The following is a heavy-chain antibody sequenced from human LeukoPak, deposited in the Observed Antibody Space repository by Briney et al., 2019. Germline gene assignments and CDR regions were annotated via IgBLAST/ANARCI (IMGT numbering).Heavy chain of an antibody. CDR1: GGSFSGYY. CDR2: INHSGST. J-gene: IGHJ4*02. D-gene: IGHD6-19*01. V-gene: IGHV4-34*01. Sequence: SETLSLTCAVYGGSFSGYYWSWIRQPPGKGLEWIGEINHSGSTNYNPSLKSRVTISVDTSKNQFSLKLSSVTAADTAVYYCASAGSGWEFDYWGQGTLVTVSS. CDR3: ASAGSGWEFDY.